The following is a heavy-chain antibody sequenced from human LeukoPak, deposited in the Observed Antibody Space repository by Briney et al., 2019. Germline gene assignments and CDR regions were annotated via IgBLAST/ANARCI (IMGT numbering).Heavy chain of an antibody. J-gene: IGHJ2*01. CDR3: AREVDSYGYPWYFDL. Sequence: ASETLSLTCTVSGGSISSGDYYWSWIRQPPGKGPEWIGYIYYSGSTYYNPSLKSRVTISVDTSKNQFSLKLSSVTAADTAVYYCAREVDSYGYPWYFDLWGRGTLVTVSS. CDR2: IYYSGST. CDR1: GGSISSGDYY. V-gene: IGHV4-30-4*08. D-gene: IGHD5-18*01.